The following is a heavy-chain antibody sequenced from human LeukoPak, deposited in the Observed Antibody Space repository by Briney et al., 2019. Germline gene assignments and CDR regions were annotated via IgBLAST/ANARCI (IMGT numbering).Heavy chain of an antibody. Sequence: GASVKVSCKASGYTFTSYGTSWVRQAPGQGLEWMGWISAYNGNTNYAQKLQGRVTMTTDTSTSTAYMELRSLRSDDTAVYYCAIAPNYYDSSGYKIDYWGQGTLVTVSS. J-gene: IGHJ4*02. CDR1: GYTFTSYG. CDR2: ISAYNGNT. D-gene: IGHD3-22*01. V-gene: IGHV1-18*01. CDR3: AIAPNYYDSSGYKIDY.